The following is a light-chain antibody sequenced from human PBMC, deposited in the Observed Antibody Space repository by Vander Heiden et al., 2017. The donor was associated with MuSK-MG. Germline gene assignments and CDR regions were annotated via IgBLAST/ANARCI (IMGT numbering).Light chain of an antibody. CDR3: CSYAGSYTVV. CDR1: SSDVGGYNY. Sequence: QSALTQPRSVSGSPGQSVPLSCPGTSSDVGGYNYVSWYQQHPGKAPKLMIYDVSKRPSGVPDRFSGSKSGNTASLTISGLQAEDEADYYCCSYAGSYTVVFGGGTKLTVL. V-gene: IGLV2-11*01. CDR2: DVS. J-gene: IGLJ2*01.